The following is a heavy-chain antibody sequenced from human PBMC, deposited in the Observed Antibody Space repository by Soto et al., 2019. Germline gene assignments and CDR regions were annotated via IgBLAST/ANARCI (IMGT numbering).Heavy chain of an antibody. V-gene: IGHV3-48*02. Sequence: GGSLRLSCVVSGFTFSSSGMNWVRQAPGKGLEWVSYISSSSNKMYYVESVRGRFTISRDNARNSLYLHMNSLRDEDTAVYYCAGESYSGSYLRYWGLGTLVTVS. CDR2: ISSSSNKM. CDR3: AGESYSGSYLRY. D-gene: IGHD1-26*01. J-gene: IGHJ4*02. CDR1: GFTFSSSG.